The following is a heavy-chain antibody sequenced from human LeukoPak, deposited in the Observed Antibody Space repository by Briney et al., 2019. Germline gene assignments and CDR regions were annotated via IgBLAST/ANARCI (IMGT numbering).Heavy chain of an antibody. V-gene: IGHV3-21*01. Sequence: PGGSLRLSCAASGFTFSSYAMSWVRQAPGKGLEWVSSISSSSSYIYYADSVKGRFTISRDNAKNSLYLQMNSLRAEDTAVYYCASVRFGESVYWGQGTLVTVSS. CDR2: ISSSSSYI. J-gene: IGHJ4*02. D-gene: IGHD3-10*01. CDR3: ASVRFGESVY. CDR1: GFTFSSYA.